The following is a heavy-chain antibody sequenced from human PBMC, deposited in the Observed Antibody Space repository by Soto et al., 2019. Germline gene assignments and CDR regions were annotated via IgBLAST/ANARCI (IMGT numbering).Heavy chain of an antibody. V-gene: IGHV1-69*01. CDR3: GRSLEGTTVTNWFDP. CDR2: ITPVFGTA. CDR1: ADTFNSYS. J-gene: IGHJ5*02. Sequence: QVQLVQSGAEVKKPGSSVKVSCKASADTFNSYSLSWLRQAPGQRLEWMGGITPVFGTADYAQSFEDRLTITADDSTSTVYMELSSLRSDDTAVYYCGRSLEGTTVTNWFDPWGQGALVTVSS. D-gene: IGHD4-17*01.